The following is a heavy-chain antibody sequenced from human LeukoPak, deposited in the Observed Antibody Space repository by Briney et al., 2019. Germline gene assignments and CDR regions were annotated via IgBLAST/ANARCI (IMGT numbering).Heavy chain of an antibody. J-gene: IGHJ6*03. CDR1: GYTFTGYY. D-gene: IGHD1-1*01. Sequence: ASVKVSCKASGYTFTGYYVHWVRQAPGQGLEWMGWINPDSGGTNYAQKFQGRVTMTRDTSISTAYMDLIRLRSDDTAVYYCARDKRLDWAHHYYYYMDVWGKGTTVTVSS. V-gene: IGHV1-2*02. CDR2: INPDSGGT. CDR3: ARDKRLDWAHHYYYYMDV.